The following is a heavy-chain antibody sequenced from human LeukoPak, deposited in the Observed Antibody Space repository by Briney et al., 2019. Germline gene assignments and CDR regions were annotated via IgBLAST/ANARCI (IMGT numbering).Heavy chain of an antibody. J-gene: IGHJ4*02. CDR1: GYAFTNYA. CDR2: ISVYNGNT. D-gene: IGHD3-22*01. Sequence: GASVKVSCKASGYAFTNYAISWVRQAPGQGLEWMGWISVYNGNTNYAQKLQGRVTMTADTSTTTAYMELRSLRSDDTAVYYCARANYYDSSGYYYGVDYWGQGTLVTVSS. V-gene: IGHV1-18*01. CDR3: ARANYYDSSGYYYGVDY.